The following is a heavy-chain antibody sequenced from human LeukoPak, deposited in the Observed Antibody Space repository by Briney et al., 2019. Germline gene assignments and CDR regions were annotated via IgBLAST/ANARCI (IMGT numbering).Heavy chain of an antibody. Sequence: SETLSLTCIVSGGSISSGDHYWGWIRQPPGKGLEWIGNIYYSGTTYYNPSLKSRVTIPVDTSKNQFSLKLSSVTAADTAVYYCARHRLPIYSSSWDYWGQGTLVTVSS. D-gene: IGHD6-13*01. CDR1: GGSISSGDHY. J-gene: IGHJ4*02. V-gene: IGHV4-39*01. CDR3: ARHRLPIYSSSWDY. CDR2: IYYSGTT.